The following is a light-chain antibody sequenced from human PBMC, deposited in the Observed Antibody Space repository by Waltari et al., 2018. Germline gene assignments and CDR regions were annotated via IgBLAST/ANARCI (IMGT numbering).Light chain of an antibody. CDR1: SSAVGNYAF. CDR2: ELN. V-gene: IGLV2-23*02. CDR3: CSYATRNTPVA. Sequence: QSALTQPASVSGSPGQSITISCTARSSAVGNYAFVTWYHKYPGKVPKVIIYELNKRPSGVSYRFSCSKSGNTASLTISGLQPEDEADYHCCSYATRNTPVAFGGGTKVTLL. J-gene: IGLJ2*01.